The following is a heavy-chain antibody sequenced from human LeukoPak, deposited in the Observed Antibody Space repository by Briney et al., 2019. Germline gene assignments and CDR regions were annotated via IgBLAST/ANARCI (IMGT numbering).Heavy chain of an antibody. Sequence: PSETLSLTCTVSGGSISSYYWSWIRQPPGKGLEWIGYIYYSGSANYNPSLKSRVTISVDTSKNQFSLKLSSVTAADTAVYYCARTTAGYFDYWGQGTLVTVSS. D-gene: IGHD1-26*01. CDR3: ARTTAGYFDY. J-gene: IGHJ4*02. CDR1: GGSISSYY. CDR2: IYYSGSA. V-gene: IGHV4-59*08.